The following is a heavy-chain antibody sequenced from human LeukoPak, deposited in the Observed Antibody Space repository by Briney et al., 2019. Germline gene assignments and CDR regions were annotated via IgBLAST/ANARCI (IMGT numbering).Heavy chain of an antibody. CDR3: ARNGGTMIVVVFDY. V-gene: IGHV4-34*01. J-gene: IGHJ4*02. CDR2: INHSGST. Sequence: PSETLSLTCTVSGGSISSYYWSWIRQPPGKGLEWIGEINHSGSTNYNPSLKSRVTISVDTSKNQFSLKLSSVTAADTAVYYCARNGGTMIVVVFDYWGQGTLVTVSS. CDR1: GGSISSYY. D-gene: IGHD3-22*01.